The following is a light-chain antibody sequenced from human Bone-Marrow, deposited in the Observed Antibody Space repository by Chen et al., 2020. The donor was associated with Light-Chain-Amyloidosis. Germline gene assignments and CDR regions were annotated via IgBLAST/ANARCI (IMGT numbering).Light chain of an antibody. CDR3: SSNTITNTLV. CDR2: EVT. J-gene: IGLJ1*01. CDR1: SSDVGGDNH. V-gene: IGLV2-14*01. Sequence: QSALTQPASLSGSPGQSITISCTGTSSDVGGDNHVSWYQQHPDKAPKIMIYEVTNRPSLVPDRFSGSNSDNTASLTIAGLQTEDESDYFCSSNTITNTLVFGSGTRVTVL.